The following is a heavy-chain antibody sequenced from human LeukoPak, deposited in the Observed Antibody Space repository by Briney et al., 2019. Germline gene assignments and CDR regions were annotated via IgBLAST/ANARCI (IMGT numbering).Heavy chain of an antibody. CDR1: GYTFTGYY. Sequence: GASVKVSCKASGYTFTGYYMHWVRQAPGQGLEWMGWINPNSGGTNYAQKFQGRVTMTRDTSISTAYMELSRLRSDDTAVYYCARRYTAMAHGYYYYYYYMDVWGKGTTVTISS. CDR2: INPNSGGT. D-gene: IGHD5-18*01. J-gene: IGHJ6*03. V-gene: IGHV1-2*02. CDR3: ARRYTAMAHGYYYYYYYMDV.